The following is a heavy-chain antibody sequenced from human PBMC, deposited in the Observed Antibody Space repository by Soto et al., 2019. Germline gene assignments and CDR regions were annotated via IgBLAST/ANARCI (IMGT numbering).Heavy chain of an antibody. CDR2: ISAYNGNT. D-gene: IGHD3-9*01. V-gene: IGHV1-18*01. CDR3: GRDAVHIFLIDDCLRYYYTAV. J-gene: IGHJ6*03. Sequence: ASVKVSCKASGYTFTSYGISWVRQAPGQGLEWMGWISAYNGNTNYAQKLQGRVTMTTDTSTSTAYMELRSLRSDDTAVYYCGRDAVHIFLIDDCLRYYYTAVWGKGTTVTVSS. CDR1: GYTFTSYG.